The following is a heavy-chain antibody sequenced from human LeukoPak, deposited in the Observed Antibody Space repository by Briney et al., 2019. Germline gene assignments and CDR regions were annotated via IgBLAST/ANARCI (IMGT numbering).Heavy chain of an antibody. Sequence: GGSLRLSCAASGFTFSDYYMSWIRQAPGKGLEWVSYISSSGSTIYYADSVKGRFTISRDNAKNSLYLQMNSLKTEDTALYYCATDSLVANFWGQGTLVTVSS. CDR3: ATDSLVANF. V-gene: IGHV3-11*01. J-gene: IGHJ4*02. CDR1: GFTFSDYY. CDR2: ISSSGSTI. D-gene: IGHD5-12*01.